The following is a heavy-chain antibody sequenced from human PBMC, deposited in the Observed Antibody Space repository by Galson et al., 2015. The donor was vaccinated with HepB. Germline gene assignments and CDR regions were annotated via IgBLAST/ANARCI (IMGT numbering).Heavy chain of an antibody. V-gene: IGHV1-46*01. CDR2: INPSGGST. CDR1: GYKFTSYY. Sequence: SVKVSCKASGYKFTSYYMHWMRQAPGQGLEWMGIINPSGGSTDYAQKFQGRLTMTRDTSTSTVFMELSSLRSEDTAVYHCARGVLLWDGPDYWGQGTLVTVSS. J-gene: IGHJ4*02. D-gene: IGHD3-10*01. CDR3: ARGVLLWDGPDY.